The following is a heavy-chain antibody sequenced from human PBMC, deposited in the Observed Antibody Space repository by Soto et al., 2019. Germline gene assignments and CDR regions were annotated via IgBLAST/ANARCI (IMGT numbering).Heavy chain of an antibody. CDR1: GGSISSSSYY. J-gene: IGHJ6*02. D-gene: IGHD6-13*01. Sequence: PSETLSLTCTVSGGSISSSSYYWGWILHPPGKGLEWIGSIYYSGSTYYNPSLKSRVTISVDTSKNQFSLKLSSVTAADTAVYYCARDRSSWYYGIDVWGQRTTVTFS. V-gene: IGHV4-39*02. CDR2: IYYSGST. CDR3: ARDRSSWYYGIDV.